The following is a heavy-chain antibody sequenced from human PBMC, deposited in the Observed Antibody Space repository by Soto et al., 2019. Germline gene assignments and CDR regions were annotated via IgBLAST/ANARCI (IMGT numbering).Heavy chain of an antibody. D-gene: IGHD6-13*01. Sequence: GGSLRLSCAASGFTFSSYGMHWVRQAPGKGLEWVAVIWYDGSNKYYADSVKGRFTISRDNSKNTLYLLMNSLRAEDTAVYYCAREVGRSSSWPDAFDIWGQGTMVTVSS. CDR2: IWYDGSNK. CDR3: AREVGRSSSWPDAFDI. V-gene: IGHV3-33*01. J-gene: IGHJ3*02. CDR1: GFTFSSYG.